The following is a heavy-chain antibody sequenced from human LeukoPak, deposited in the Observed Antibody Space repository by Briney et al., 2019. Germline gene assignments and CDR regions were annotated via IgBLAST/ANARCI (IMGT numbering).Heavy chain of an antibody. CDR1: GYTFTSYG. CDR2: ISAYNGNT. D-gene: IGHD6-6*01. V-gene: IGHV1-18*01. Sequence: GASVKVSCKASGYTFTSYGISWVRQAPGQGLEWMGWISAYNGNTNYAQKLQGRVTMATDTSTSTAYMELRSLRSDHTAVYYCARAQYSSSSLYPFDYWGQGTLVTVSS. CDR3: ARAQYSSSSLYPFDY. J-gene: IGHJ4*02.